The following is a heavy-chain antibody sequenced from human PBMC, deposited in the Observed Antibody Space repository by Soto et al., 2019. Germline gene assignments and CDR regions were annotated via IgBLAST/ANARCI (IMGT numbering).Heavy chain of an antibody. CDR2: IYYSGST. J-gene: IGHJ4*02. Sequence: QVQLQESGPGLVKPSQTLSLTCTVSGGSISSGDYYWSWIRQPPGKGLEWIGYIYYSGSTYYNPSLKXRXTXSXXTSKNQFSLKLSSVTAADTAVYYCSRAVRGSYYDYWGQGTLVTVSS. V-gene: IGHV4-30-4*01. CDR1: GGSISSGDYY. CDR3: SRAVRGSYYDY. D-gene: IGHD1-26*01.